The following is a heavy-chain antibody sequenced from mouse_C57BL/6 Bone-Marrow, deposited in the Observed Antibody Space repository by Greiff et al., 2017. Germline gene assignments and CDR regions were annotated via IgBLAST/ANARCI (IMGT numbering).Heavy chain of an antibody. CDR3: TGLLGDY. D-gene: IGHD1-1*01. V-gene: IGHV6-3*01. CDR1: GFTFSNYW. Sequence: EVMLVESGGGLVQPGGSMKLSCVASGFTFSNYWMNWVRQSPEQGLEWVAQIRLKSDNYATHYAESVKGRFTISRDDSKSSVYLQMNNLRAEDTGIYYCTGLLGDYWGQGTTLTVSS. J-gene: IGHJ2*01. CDR2: IRLKSDNYAT.